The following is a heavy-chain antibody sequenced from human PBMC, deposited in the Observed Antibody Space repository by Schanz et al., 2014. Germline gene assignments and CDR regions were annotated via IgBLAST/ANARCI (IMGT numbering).Heavy chain of an antibody. J-gene: IGHJ4*02. CDR3: ARSGSSNWYFFDY. V-gene: IGHV1-69*02. D-gene: IGHD6-13*01. CDR2: IIPILGIA. Sequence: QVQLVQSGAEVKKPGSSVKVSCKASGGTFSTYTISWVRQAPGQGLEWMGRIIPILGIANYAQKFQGRVTITRDTLASTAYMEVSSLRSEDTAVYYCARSGSSNWYFFDYWGQRTLVTVSS. CDR1: GGTFSTYT.